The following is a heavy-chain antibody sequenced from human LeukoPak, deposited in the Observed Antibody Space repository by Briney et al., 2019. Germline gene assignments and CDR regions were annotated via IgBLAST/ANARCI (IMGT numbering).Heavy chain of an antibody. J-gene: IGHJ4*02. D-gene: IGHD2-15*01. Sequence: SQTLSRNCIFTGGSISSGDYYWSCIRQHPGKGLERIGYIYYSASTYYNPSLKSRTTISGDTSKNQFSLKLRSVTAADTALYYCARGRVVAETIDYWGQGTLVTVSS. V-gene: IGHV4-31*03. CDR1: GGSISSGDYY. CDR2: IYYSAST. CDR3: ARGRVVAETIDY.